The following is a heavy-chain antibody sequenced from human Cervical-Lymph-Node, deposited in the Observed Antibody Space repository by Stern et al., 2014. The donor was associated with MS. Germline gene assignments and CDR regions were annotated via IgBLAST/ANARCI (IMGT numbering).Heavy chain of an antibody. Sequence: VHLVESGAEVKKPGASVKVSCKASGYTFDSYGISWLRQAPGQGLEWMGWISGYNANTNYVQKFQGRVTMTTDTSTSTAYMELRSLRSDDTAVYYCARDGYSYAYRPDYWGQGTLVTVSS. V-gene: IGHV1-18*01. CDR1: GYTFDSYG. CDR3: ARDGYSYAYRPDY. CDR2: ISGYNANT. J-gene: IGHJ4*02. D-gene: IGHD5-18*01.